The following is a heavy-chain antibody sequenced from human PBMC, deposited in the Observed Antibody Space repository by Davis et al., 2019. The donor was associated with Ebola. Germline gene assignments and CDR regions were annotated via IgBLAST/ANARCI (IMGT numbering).Heavy chain of an antibody. D-gene: IGHD5-18*01. CDR3: ARVGSYGSYLDYFDY. CDR1: GGSISSGDYY. V-gene: IGHV4-30-4*08. CDR2: IYYSGST. Sequence: PSETLSLTCTVSGGSISSGDYYWSWIRQPPGKGLEWIGYIYYSGSTYYNPSLKSRVTISVDTSKNQFSLKLSSVTAADTAVYYCARVGSYGSYLDYFDYWGQGTLVTVSS. J-gene: IGHJ4*02.